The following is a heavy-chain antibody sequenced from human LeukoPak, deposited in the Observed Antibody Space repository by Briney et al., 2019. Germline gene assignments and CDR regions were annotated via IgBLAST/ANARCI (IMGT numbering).Heavy chain of an antibody. V-gene: IGHV4-61*02. D-gene: IGHD4-23*01. J-gene: IGHJ5*02. CDR1: GASIASGSYH. CDR2: ISAGGRT. Sequence: PSQTLSLTCAISGASIASGSYHWVCIRQPPGSRPEYIGRISAGGRTNYNPSLKSRLHISMDTSKHHVSLRLSSVTAADTAVYYCTRGGHDYGGSFDTWGQGILVTVSS. CDR3: TRGGHDYGGSFDT.